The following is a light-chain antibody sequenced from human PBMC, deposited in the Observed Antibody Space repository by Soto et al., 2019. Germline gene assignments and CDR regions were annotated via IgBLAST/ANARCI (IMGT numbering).Light chain of an antibody. Sequence: EIVLTQSPGTLSLSPGDRVTLSCRASRTVVSSYLAWYQQKPGQPPRLLIFDASSRATGIPDRFSGSGSGTDFSLIISRLEPEDFAVYYCQQYGVEPVFGQGTKVDIK. CDR2: DAS. CDR3: QQYGVEPV. V-gene: IGKV3-20*01. CDR1: RTVVSSY. J-gene: IGKJ1*01.